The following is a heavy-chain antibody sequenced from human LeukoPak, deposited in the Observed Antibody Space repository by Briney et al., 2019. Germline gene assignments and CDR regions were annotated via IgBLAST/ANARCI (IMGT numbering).Heavy chain of an antibody. CDR1: GFTFSSYA. D-gene: IGHD3-22*01. CDR2: ISYDGSNK. Sequence: PGGSLRLSCAASGFTFSSYAMHWVRQAPGKGLEWVAVISYDGSNKYYADSVKGRFTISRDNSKNTLYLQMNSLRAEDTAVYYCAREGRGYKVAKFDYWGQGTLVTVSS. V-gene: IGHV3-30*04. CDR3: AREGRGYKVAKFDY. J-gene: IGHJ4*02.